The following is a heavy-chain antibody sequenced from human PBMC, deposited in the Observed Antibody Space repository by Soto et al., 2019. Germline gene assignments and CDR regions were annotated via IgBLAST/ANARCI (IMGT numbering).Heavy chain of an antibody. J-gene: IGHJ3*02. V-gene: IGHV4-31*03. CDR2: ISYSGST. CDR1: GGSFSGGGYY. D-gene: IGHD3-3*01. CDR3: ARTSIFGVVLNAFDI. Sequence: SETLSLTCTVPGGSFSGGGYYWSWIRQHPGKGLEWMGYISYSGSTKYKPSLQSRITISVDTSENQFSLRLTSVTAADTAIYFCARTSIFGVVLNAFDIWGQGTLVTVSS.